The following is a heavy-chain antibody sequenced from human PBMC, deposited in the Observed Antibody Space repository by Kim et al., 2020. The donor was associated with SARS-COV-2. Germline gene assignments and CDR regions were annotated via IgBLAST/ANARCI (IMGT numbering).Heavy chain of an antibody. D-gene: IGHD3-10*01. CDR3: ARGGIYGSGLVDY. V-gene: IGHV1-3*01. J-gene: IGHJ4*02. Sequence: YSQKFQGRVTITRDTAETTAYMELSSLRSEDTAVVYCARGGIYGSGLVDYWGQGTLVTVSS.